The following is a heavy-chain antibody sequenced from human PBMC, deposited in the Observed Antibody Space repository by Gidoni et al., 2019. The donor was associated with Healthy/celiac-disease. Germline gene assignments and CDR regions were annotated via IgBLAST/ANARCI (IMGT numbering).Heavy chain of an antibody. CDR2: IYYSGST. CDR3: ARHGSGSYYDFDY. J-gene: IGHJ4*02. Sequence: QLQLQESGPGLVTPSETLSLTCTVSGGSISSSSYYWGWIRQPPGKGLEWIGSIYYSGSTYYNPSLKSRVTISVDTSKNQFSRKRSSVTAADTAVYYCARHGSGSYYDFDYWGQGTLVTVSS. CDR1: GGSISSSSYY. V-gene: IGHV4-39*01. D-gene: IGHD1-26*01.